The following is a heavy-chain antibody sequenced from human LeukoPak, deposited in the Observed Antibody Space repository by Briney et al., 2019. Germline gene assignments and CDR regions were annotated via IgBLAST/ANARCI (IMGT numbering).Heavy chain of an antibody. Sequence: GGSLRLLCAASGLSFRGYWMNWVRQALGKGPEGVANINQDGSEKHYVDSVKGRFTISRDHAKNSLFLQMNSLRVEDTAVFYCARDGFAGAADYWGQGTLVTVSS. D-gene: IGHD6-13*01. CDR1: GLSFRGYW. V-gene: IGHV3-7*01. CDR2: INQDGSEK. CDR3: ARDGFAGAADY. J-gene: IGHJ4*02.